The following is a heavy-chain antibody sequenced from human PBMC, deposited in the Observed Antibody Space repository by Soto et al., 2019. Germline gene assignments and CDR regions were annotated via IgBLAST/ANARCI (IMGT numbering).Heavy chain of an antibody. V-gene: IGHV3-53*02. CDR2: IYSAGST. CDR3: ARAREPEDSSSIFFDY. J-gene: IGHJ4*02. D-gene: IGHD6-6*01. Sequence: EVQLVETGGGLIQPGGSLRLSCAASGLTVSRTQMAWVRQVHGKGLQWVSVIYSAGSTCYANAVKGRFTISRDISENKVYLDLRRVTGEDTAIYYCARAREPEDSSSIFFDYWGRGLLVTVS. CDR1: GLTVSRTQ.